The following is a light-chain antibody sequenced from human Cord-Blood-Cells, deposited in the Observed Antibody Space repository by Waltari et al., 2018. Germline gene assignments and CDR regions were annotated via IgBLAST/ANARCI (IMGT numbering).Light chain of an antibody. J-gene: IGLJ3*02. Sequence: QSALTQPASVSGSPGQSITIPCTGTSSDVGGYNYVPWYQQHPGKAPKPMIYEVSYRPSGVSNLFSGSKSGNTASLTSSGRQAEDEADYYGSSYTSSSTLVFGGGTKLTVL. V-gene: IGLV2-14*01. CDR2: EVS. CDR1: SSDVGGYNY. CDR3: SSYTSSSTLV.